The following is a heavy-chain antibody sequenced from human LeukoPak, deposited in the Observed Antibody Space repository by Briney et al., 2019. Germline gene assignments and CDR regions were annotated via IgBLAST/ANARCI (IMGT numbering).Heavy chain of an antibody. CDR1: GFSFSTYG. J-gene: IGHJ4*02. Sequence: GKSLRLSCAASGFSFSTYGIHWVRQAPGKGLEWVAVMWYDGSKDYYADSVKCRFTISRDTSKNTLYLQMNNLRAEDTAVYYCAKDRETYEYTFDYWGQGTLVTVSS. CDR2: MWYDGSKD. D-gene: IGHD6-6*01. CDR3: AKDRETYEYTFDY. V-gene: IGHV3-33*06.